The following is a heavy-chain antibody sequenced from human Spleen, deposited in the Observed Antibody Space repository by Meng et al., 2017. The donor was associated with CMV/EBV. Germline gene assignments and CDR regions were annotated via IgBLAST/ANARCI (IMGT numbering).Heavy chain of an antibody. D-gene: IGHD5-18*01. CDR2: IWYDGSNK. Sequence: GESLKISCAASGFTFSSYGMHWVRQAPGKGLEWVAVIWYDGSNKYYADSVKGRFTISRDNAKNSLYLQMNSLRAEDTAVYYCARVVSYGYDYWGQGTLVTVSS. V-gene: IGHV3-33*03. J-gene: IGHJ4*02. CDR1: GFTFSSYG. CDR3: ARVVSYGYDY.